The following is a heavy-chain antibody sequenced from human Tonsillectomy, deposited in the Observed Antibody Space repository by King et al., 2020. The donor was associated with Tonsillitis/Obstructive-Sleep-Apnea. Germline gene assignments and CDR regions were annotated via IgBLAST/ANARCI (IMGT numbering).Heavy chain of an antibody. V-gene: IGHV3-66*01. CDR3: ASSPSYDCWSGYYRY. D-gene: IGHD3-3*01. Sequence: VQLVESGGGLVQPGGSLRLSCAASGFTVSSNYMSWVRQAPGKGLEWVSVIYSGGSTYYADSVKGRFTISRDNSKNTLYLQTNSLRAEDTAVYYCASSPSYDCWSGYYRYWGQGTLVTVSS. J-gene: IGHJ4*02. CDR1: GFTVSSNY. CDR2: IYSGGST.